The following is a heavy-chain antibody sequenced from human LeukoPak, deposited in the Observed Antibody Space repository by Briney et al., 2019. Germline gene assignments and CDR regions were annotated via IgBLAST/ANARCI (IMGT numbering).Heavy chain of an antibody. V-gene: IGHV3-66*01. D-gene: IGHD7-27*01. CDR2: IYSGGST. CDR3: ARDLGLYWYFDL. CDR1: GFTVSSYY. Sequence: PGGSLRLSCAASGFTVSSYYMSWVRQIPGKGLEWLSVIYSGGSTYYADSVKGRFSISRDNSKNTLYLQMNSLRAEDTAVYYWARDLGLYWYFDLWGRGTLVTVSS. J-gene: IGHJ2*01.